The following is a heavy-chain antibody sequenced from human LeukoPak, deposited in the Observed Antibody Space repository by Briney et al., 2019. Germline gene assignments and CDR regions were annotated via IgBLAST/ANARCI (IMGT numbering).Heavy chain of an antibody. CDR3: AREGIAVAVYLNY. CDR2: IYSGGST. CDR1: GFTVSTNY. D-gene: IGHD6-19*01. Sequence: GGSLRLSCAASGFTVSTNYMSWVRQTPGKGLEWVSVIYSGGSTYYADSVKGRFAISRDNSKNTLYLQMNSLRAEDTAVYYCAREGIAVAVYLNYWGQGTLVTVSS. J-gene: IGHJ4*02. V-gene: IGHV3-53*01.